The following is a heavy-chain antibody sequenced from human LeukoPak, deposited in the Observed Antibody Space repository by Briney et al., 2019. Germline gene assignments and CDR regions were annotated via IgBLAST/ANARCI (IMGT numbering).Heavy chain of an antibody. CDR2: MNPNSGNT. CDR1: GYTFTSYD. J-gene: IGHJ4*02. CDR3: ARLSEQLDTDWFDY. V-gene: IGHV1-8*01. Sequence: ASVKVSCKASGYTFTSYDINWVRQATGQGLGWMGWMNPNSGNTGYAQKFQGRVTMTRNTSISTAYMELSSLRSEDTAVYYCARLSEQLDTDWFDYWGQGTLVTVSS. D-gene: IGHD6-6*01.